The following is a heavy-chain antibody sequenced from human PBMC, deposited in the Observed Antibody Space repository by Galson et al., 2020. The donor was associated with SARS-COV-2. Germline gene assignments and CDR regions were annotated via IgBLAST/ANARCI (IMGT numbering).Heavy chain of an antibody. D-gene: IGHD4-17*01. V-gene: IGHV3-21*01. CDR2: ISSSSSYI. CDR3: ARAMTTVTTDYFDY. Sequence: GESLKISCAASGFTFSSYSMNWVRQAPGKGLEWVSSISSSSSYIYYADSVKGRFTISRDNAKNSLYLQMNSLRAEDTAVYYCARAMTTVTTDYFDYWGQGTLVTVSS. CDR1: GFTFSSYS. J-gene: IGHJ4*02.